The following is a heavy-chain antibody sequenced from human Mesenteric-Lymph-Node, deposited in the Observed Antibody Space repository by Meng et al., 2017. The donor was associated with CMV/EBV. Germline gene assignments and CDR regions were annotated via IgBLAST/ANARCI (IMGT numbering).Heavy chain of an antibody. CDR3: ARWGSFDK. Sequence: GGSLRLSCVASGFTFSSYAMSWVRQAPGKGLEWVSCISSSSNTIYYANSVKGRFTISRDNAKNSLSLQMNSLRAEDTAVYYCARWGSFDKWGHGTLVTVSS. D-gene: IGHD3-16*01. V-gene: IGHV3-48*01. CDR1: GFTFSSYA. J-gene: IGHJ4*01. CDR2: ISSSSNTI.